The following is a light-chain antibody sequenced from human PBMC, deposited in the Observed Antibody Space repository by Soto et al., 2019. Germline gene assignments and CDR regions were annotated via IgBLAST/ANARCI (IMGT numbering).Light chain of an antibody. Sequence: EIVLTQSPGTLSLSPGERAALFCRASQSVISTYFAWYQQKPGQAPRLLIYGASSRATGIPERFSGSGSGTYFPLTISRLEPEDFPVYYCHQYAGSPPYTFGQGTKLEIK. CDR2: GAS. CDR1: QSVISTY. CDR3: HQYAGSPPYT. V-gene: IGKV3-20*01. J-gene: IGKJ2*01.